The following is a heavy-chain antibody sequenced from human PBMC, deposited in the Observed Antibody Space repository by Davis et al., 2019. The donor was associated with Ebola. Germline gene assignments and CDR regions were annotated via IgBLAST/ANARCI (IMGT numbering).Heavy chain of an antibody. V-gene: IGHV1-69*04. D-gene: IGHD3-16*01. J-gene: IGHJ4*02. CDR3: ASGPWGYTTRRGLTLDN. CDR2: IIPMVDTT. CDR1: GDTFSNYG. Sequence: SVKVSCKASGDTFSNYGINWVRHAPGQGPEWTGRIIPMVDTTNYARKFQDRVTMSADKSTSTVYMELSSLRSGDTAVYYCASGPWGYTTRRGLTLDNWGEGTQVTVSS.